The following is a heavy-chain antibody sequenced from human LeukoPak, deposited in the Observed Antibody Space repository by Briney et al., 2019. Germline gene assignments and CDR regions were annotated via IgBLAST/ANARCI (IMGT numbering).Heavy chain of an antibody. CDR2: ISAYNGNT. J-gene: IGHJ4*02. Sequence: ASVKVSCKASGGTFSSYAISWVRQAPGQGLEWMGWISAYNGNTNYAQKLQGRVTMTTDTSTSTAYMELRSLRSDDTAVYYCARDRFLNYDILTGSPWGQGTLVTVSS. D-gene: IGHD3-9*01. CDR1: GGTFSSYA. V-gene: IGHV1-18*01. CDR3: ARDRFLNYDILTGSP.